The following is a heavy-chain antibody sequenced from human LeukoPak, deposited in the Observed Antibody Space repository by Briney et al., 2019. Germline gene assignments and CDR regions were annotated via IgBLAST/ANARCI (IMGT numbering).Heavy chain of an antibody. D-gene: IGHD4-17*01. J-gene: IGHJ4*02. V-gene: IGHV1-18*01. Sequence: ASVKVSCKASGYTFTSYGISWVRQAPGQGLEWMGWISAYNGNTNYAQKLQGRVTMTTDTSTSTAYMELRSLRSDDTAVYYCARDPSLDYGDYGFDYWGQGTLVTVSS. CDR3: ARDPSLDYGDYGFDY. CDR2: ISAYNGNT. CDR1: GYTFTSYG.